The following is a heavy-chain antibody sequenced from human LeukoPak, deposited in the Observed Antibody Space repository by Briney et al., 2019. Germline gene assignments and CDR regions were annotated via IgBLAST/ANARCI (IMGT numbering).Heavy chain of an antibody. J-gene: IGHJ4*02. CDR3: ARPYTSSSLFDY. D-gene: IGHD6-6*01. CDR2: INTDGSST. Sequence: GGSLRLSCAASGFTFSRYWMHWFRQAPGKGLLWVSRINTDGSSTSYADSVKGRFTISRDNAENTLYLQMNSLRDEDTAVYFCARPYTSSSLFDYWGQGILVTVSS. V-gene: IGHV3-74*01. CDR1: GFTFSRYW.